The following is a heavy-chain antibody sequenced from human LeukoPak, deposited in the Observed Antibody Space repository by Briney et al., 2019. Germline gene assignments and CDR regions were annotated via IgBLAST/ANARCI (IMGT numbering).Heavy chain of an antibody. CDR1: GFTFSSYE. V-gene: IGHV3-48*03. D-gene: IGHD3-22*01. CDR2: ISSSGSTI. J-gene: IGHJ4*02. Sequence: GGSLRLSCVASGFTFSSYEMNWVRQAPGKGLEWVSYISSSGSTIYCADSVKGRFAISRDNAKNSLYLQMNSLRAEDTAVYYCARDRDDSSGYYSEYFDSWGQGTLVTVSS. CDR3: ARDRDDSSGYYSEYFDS.